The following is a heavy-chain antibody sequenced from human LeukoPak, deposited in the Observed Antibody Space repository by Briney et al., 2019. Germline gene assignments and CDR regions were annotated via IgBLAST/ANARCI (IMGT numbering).Heavy chain of an antibody. D-gene: IGHD3-22*01. CDR3: AKTNYYETSGWASGLSPFDM. J-gene: IGHJ3*02. V-gene: IGHV5-51*01. Sequence: GESLKISCKGSGYSFATFWIAWVRQVPGKGLEWIGVIYPVDSDTRYSPSFQGQVTISVDKSTSTAYLQWSSLKATDTAMYYCAKTNYYETSGWASGLSPFDMWGRGTMVTVSS. CDR2: IYPVDSDT. CDR1: GYSFATFW.